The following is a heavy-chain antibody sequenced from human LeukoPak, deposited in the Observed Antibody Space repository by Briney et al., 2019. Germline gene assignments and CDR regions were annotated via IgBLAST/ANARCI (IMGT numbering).Heavy chain of an antibody. CDR1: GFTFSNFV. CDR2: ISQDVNNK. J-gene: IGHJ3*02. CDR3: AREFDAFDI. Sequence: GGSLRLSCAASGFTFSNFVIHWVRQAPDKELEWVAGISQDVNNKYYVDSVKGRFTISRENSKNTLYLQMNTLRPEDTAVYYCAREFDAFDIWGQGTMVTVPS. V-gene: IGHV3-30*03.